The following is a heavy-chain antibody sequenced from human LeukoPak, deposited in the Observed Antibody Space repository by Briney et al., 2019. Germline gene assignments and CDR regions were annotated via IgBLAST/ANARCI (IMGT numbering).Heavy chain of an antibody. Sequence: GASVKVPCKASGYIFTSYAMNWVRQAPGQGLEWMGWINTNTGNPTYAQDFTGRFVFSLDTSVSTAYLQISSLKAEDTAVYYCARQKTDYYDSSGFYIFDYWGQGTLVTVSS. CDR3: ARQKTDYYDSSGFYIFDY. J-gene: IGHJ4*02. CDR2: INTNTGNP. D-gene: IGHD3-22*01. V-gene: IGHV7-4-1*02. CDR1: GYIFTSYA.